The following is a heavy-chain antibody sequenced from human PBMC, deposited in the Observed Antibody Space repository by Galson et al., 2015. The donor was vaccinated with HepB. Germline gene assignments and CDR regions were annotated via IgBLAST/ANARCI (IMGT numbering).Heavy chain of an antibody. J-gene: IGHJ3*02. CDR2: ISAYNGNT. CDR1: GYTFTSYG. D-gene: IGHD6-19*01. CDR3: ARVFAWAVAGTPHGDAFDI. Sequence: SVKVSCKASGYTFTSYGISWVRQAPGQGLEWMGWISAYNGNTNYAQKLQGRVTMTTDTSTSTAYMELRSLRSDDTAVYYCARVFAWAVAGTPHGDAFDIWGQGTMVTVSS. V-gene: IGHV1-18*01.